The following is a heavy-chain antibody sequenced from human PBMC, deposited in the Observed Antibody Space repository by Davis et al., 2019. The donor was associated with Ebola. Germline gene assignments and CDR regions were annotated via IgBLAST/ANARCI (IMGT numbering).Heavy chain of an antibody. Sequence: GESPKISCAASGITFNSYDMVWVRQAAGKGLEWVSGISGPGGATYYADSVKGRFTISRDNSRHTLYLQMSSLRAEDTAVYHCAKDGPVPNYYHSSGYSLAIDHWGQGTLVTVSS. CDR2: ISGPGGAT. D-gene: IGHD3-22*01. V-gene: IGHV3-23*01. CDR1: GITFNSYD. J-gene: IGHJ4*02. CDR3: AKDGPVPNYYHSSGYSLAIDH.